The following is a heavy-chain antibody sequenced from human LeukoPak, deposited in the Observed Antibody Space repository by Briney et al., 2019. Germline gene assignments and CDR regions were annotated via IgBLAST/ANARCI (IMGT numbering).Heavy chain of an antibody. CDR1: GYSISSGYY. D-gene: IGHD6-6*01. V-gene: IGHV4-38-2*02. Sequence: SETLSLTCTVSGYSISSGYYWGWIRQPPGKGLEWIGSIYHSGSTYYNPSLKSRVTISVDTSNNQFSLKLSSVTAADTAVYYCARIYSSSSCCDYWGQGTLVTVSS. CDR3: ARIYSSSSCCDY. CDR2: IYHSGST. J-gene: IGHJ4*02.